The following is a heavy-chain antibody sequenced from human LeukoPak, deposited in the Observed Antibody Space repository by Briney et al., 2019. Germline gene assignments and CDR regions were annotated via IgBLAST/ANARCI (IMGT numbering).Heavy chain of an antibody. D-gene: IGHD3-3*01. J-gene: IGHJ6*02. CDR3: ARTYYDFWSGYSPYYYYGMDV. Sequence: GGSLRLSCAASGFTFSSYAMRWVRQAPGKGLEWVSAISGSGGSTYYADSVKGRFTISRDNSKNTLYLQMNSLRAEDTAVYYCARTYYDFWSGYSPYYYYGMDVWGQGTTVTVSS. V-gene: IGHV3-23*01. CDR1: GFTFSSYA. CDR2: ISGSGGST.